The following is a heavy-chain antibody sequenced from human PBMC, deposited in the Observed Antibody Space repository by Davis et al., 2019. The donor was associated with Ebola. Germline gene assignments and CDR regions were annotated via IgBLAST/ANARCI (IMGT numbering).Heavy chain of an antibody. Sequence: PSETLSLTCTVSGGSVSSGSYYWSWIRQPAGKGLEWIGRIYTSGSTNYNPSLKSRVTMSVDTSKNQFSLKLSSVTAADTAVYYCARDDYGDYYYYYGMDVWGQGTTVTVSS. V-gene: IGHV4-61*02. CDR3: ARDDYGDYYYYYGMDV. D-gene: IGHD4-17*01. J-gene: IGHJ6*02. CDR2: IYTSGST. CDR1: GGSVSSGSYY.